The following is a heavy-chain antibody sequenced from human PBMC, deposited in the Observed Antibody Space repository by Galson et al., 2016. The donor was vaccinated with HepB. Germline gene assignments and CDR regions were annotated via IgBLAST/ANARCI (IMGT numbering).Heavy chain of an antibody. J-gene: IGHJ4*02. Sequence: SLRLSCAASGFTFSIQAMSWVRQAPGKGLEWVSLIGGTSGRTYYADSVKGRFTISRDNSKNTLYLQMNSLRAEETAVYYCAKRGVWDVHYFDYWSQGTLGTVSS. V-gene: IGHV3-23*01. D-gene: IGHD3-16*01. CDR3: AKRGVWDVHYFDY. CDR1: GFTFSIQA. CDR2: IGGTSGRT.